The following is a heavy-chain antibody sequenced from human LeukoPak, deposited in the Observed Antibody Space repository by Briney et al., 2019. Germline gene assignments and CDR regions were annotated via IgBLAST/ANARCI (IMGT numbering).Heavy chain of an antibody. CDR3: ARVAAKTVDY. J-gene: IGHJ4*02. V-gene: IGHV4-39*07. CDR1: VGSIGRSSYY. D-gene: IGHD6-19*01. Sequence: SETLSLTCTVSVGSIGRSSYYWGWIRQPPGKGLEWIGNVYYNGNTDYNPSLKSRVTILVDTSKNQFSLKLTSVTAADTAVYYCARVAAKTVDYWGQGTLVTVSS. CDR2: VYYNGNT.